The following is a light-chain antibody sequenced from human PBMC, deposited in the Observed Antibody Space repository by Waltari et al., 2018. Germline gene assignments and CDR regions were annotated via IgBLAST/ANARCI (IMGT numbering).Light chain of an antibody. CDR3: SSFTTSSTLL. CDR2: DVS. Sequence: QSALPQPASVSAYPGESITISCTATSRDVGDFNSVPWYHQHPGKAPKFMIYDVSNRPSGVSHRFSGSKSGNTASLTISGLQAEDEAVYYCSSFTTSSTLLFGGGTKLTVL. J-gene: IGLJ2*01. CDR1: SRDVGDFNS. V-gene: IGLV2-14*03.